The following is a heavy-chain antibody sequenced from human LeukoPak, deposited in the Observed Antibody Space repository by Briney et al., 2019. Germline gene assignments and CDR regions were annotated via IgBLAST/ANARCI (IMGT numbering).Heavy chain of an antibody. J-gene: IGHJ4*02. CDR3: AKGRRRGYAYGTIDS. V-gene: IGHV3-43*01. Sequence: GGPLRLSCAASGFTFYYFTMYWVRQSPGKGLEWVSLISLDGNNAYYADSVRGRFTTSRDNSKNFLYLQMNSLTSEDTALYYCAKGRRRGYAYGTIDSWGQGTLVTVSS. CDR2: ISLDGNNA. CDR1: GFTFYYFT. D-gene: IGHD5-18*01.